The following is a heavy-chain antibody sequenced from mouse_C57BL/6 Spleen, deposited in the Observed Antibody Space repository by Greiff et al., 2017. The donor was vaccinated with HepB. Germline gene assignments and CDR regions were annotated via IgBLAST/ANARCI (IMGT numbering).Heavy chain of an antibody. V-gene: IGHV8-8*01. J-gene: IGHJ2*01. Sequence: QVTLKESGPGILQPSQTLSLTCSFSGFSLSTFGMGVGWIRQPSGKGLEWLAHIWWDDDKYYNPALKSRLTISKDTSKNQVFLKIANVDTADTATYYCARTAYYGSSLYYFDYWGQGTTLTVSS. D-gene: IGHD1-1*01. CDR3: ARTAYYGSSLYYFDY. CDR2: IWWDDDK. CDR1: GFSLSTFGMG.